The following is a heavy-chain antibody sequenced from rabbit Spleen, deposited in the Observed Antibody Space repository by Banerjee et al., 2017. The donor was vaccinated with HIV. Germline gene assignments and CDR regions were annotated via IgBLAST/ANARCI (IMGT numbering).Heavy chain of an antibody. D-gene: IGHD4-1*01. J-gene: IGHJ4*01. CDR3: VREVAAKFSL. CDR2: IEPIFGTT. Sequence: QEQLVESGGGLVQPGGSLTLSCKASGFDFNDYYMTWVRQAPGKGLEWIGLIEPIFGTTKYANWVNGRFTISSHNAQNTLYLQLNSLTAADTATYFCVREVAAKFSLWGPGTLVTVS. CDR1: GFDFNDYY. V-gene: IGHV1S47*01.